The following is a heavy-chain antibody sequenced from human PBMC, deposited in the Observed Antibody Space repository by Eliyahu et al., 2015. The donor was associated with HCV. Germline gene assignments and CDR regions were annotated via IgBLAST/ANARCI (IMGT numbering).Heavy chain of an antibody. J-gene: IGHJ4*02. Sequence: EVQLVESGXGLVXPGRSLXLSCTASGFXFGDYAMXWVRQXPGKGLEWVGFIRSKAYGGTTEYAASVKGRFTISRDDSKSIAYLQMNSLKTEDTAVYYCLTKEWLRDFDYWGQGTLVTVSS. V-gene: IGHV3-49*04. D-gene: IGHD5-12*01. CDR1: GFXFGDYA. CDR2: IRSKAYGGTT. CDR3: LTKEWLRDFDY.